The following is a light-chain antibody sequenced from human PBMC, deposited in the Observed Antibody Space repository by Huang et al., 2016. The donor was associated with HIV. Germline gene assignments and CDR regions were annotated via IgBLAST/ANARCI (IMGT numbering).Light chain of an antibody. Sequence: DIQMTQSPSSLSASMGDRVTITCRASQSISSFLNWYKQKSGKAPKLLVYAASNLQNGVSSRFRGGGSGTDFTLTINNLQPEDFATYYCQQTATVPLTFGGGTKVEIK. CDR2: AAS. J-gene: IGKJ4*01. V-gene: IGKV1-39*01. CDR3: QQTATVPLT. CDR1: QSISSF.